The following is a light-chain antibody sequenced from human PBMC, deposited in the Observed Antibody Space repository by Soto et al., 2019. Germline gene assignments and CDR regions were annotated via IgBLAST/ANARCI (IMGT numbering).Light chain of an antibody. CDR2: GAS. J-gene: IGKJ1*01. Sequence: EIVLTQSPGTLSLSPGERATLSCRARQSVISNYLAWYQQKPGQAPRLLIYGASSRATGIPDRFSGSGSGTDFTLTISRLEPEDFAVYYCQQYGSSPPEKTFGQGTKVEIK. CDR1: QSVISNY. CDR3: QQYGSSPPEKT. V-gene: IGKV3-20*01.